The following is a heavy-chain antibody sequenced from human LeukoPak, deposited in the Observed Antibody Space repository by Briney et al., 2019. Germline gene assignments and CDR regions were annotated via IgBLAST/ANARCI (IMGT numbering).Heavy chain of an antibody. D-gene: IGHD3-9*01. CDR1: GYTFTSYA. CDR2: INAGNGNT. J-gene: IGHJ4*02. V-gene: IGHV1-3*01. CDR3: ARSMVLRYFDWFPTFDY. Sequence: ASVKVSRKASGYTFTSYAMHWVRQAPGQRLEWMGWINAGNGNTKYSQKFQGRVTITRDTSASTAYMELSSLRSEDTAVYYCARSMVLRYFDWFPTFDYWGQGTLVTVSS.